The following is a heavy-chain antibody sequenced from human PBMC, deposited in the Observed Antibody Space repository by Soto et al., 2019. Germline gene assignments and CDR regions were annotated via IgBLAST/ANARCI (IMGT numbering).Heavy chain of an antibody. Sequence: PGGSLRLSCAASGFTFINYWMSWVRQAPGKGLEWVANIQQDGGQKYYLGSVEGRFTISRDNARNSVYLQINSLRAEDTAVYYCARIGYSSSSFDYWGQGTLVTVSS. D-gene: IGHD6-6*01. CDR3: ARIGYSSSSFDY. V-gene: IGHV3-7*03. CDR2: IQQDGGQK. CDR1: GFTFINYW. J-gene: IGHJ4*02.